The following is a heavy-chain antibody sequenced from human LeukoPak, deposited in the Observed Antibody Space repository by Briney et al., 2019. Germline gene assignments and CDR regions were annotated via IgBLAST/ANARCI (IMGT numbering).Heavy chain of an antibody. V-gene: IGHV4-59*12. CDR2: IYYSGST. D-gene: IGHD5-12*01. CDR3: AGERGIVATKIFDY. Sequence: SETLSLTCTVSGGSISSYYWSWIRQPPGKGLEWIGYIYYSGSTNYNPSLKSRVTISVDTSKNQFSLKLSSVTAADTAVYYCAGERGIVATKIFDYWGQGTLVTVSS. J-gene: IGHJ4*02. CDR1: GGSISSYY.